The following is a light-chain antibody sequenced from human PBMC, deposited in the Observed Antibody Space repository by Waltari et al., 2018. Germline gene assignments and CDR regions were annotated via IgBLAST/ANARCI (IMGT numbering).Light chain of an antibody. J-gene: IGKJ4*01. CDR3: QQYNSYSLT. Sequence: DIQMTQSPSTLSASVGDRVTITCRTSQTISNWFALYQQKPGKDPKLLIYKASLLKIGVPSSFRGIGSGTDFTLTISRLQPDDFAIYYCQQYNSYSLTFGGGTKVEIK. CDR2: KAS. CDR1: QTISNW. V-gene: IGKV1-5*03.